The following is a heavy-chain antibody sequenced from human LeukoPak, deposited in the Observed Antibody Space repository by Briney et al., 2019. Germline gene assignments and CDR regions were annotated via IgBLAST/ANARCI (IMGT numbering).Heavy chain of an antibody. D-gene: IGHD3-10*01. V-gene: IGHV3-23*01. CDR2: ISGSGTTT. CDR1: GFTFSSYA. Sequence: GGSLRLSCAASGFTFSSYAMSWVRQAPGEGLEWVSSISGSGTTTYYAESVRGRFTISRDNSKNTVYLQMNSLRADDTALYYCARVLTLWFGALDYCGQGRMVSV. CDR3: ARVLTLWFGALDY. J-gene: IGHJ4*02.